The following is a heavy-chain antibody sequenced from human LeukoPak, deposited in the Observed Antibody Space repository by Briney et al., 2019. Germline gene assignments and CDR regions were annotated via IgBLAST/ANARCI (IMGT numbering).Heavy chain of an antibody. D-gene: IGHD1-26*01. J-gene: IGHJ4*02. V-gene: IGHV4-34*01. CDR3: ARSGSYYGQYYFDY. Sequence: SPSETLPLTCAVYGGSFSGYYWSWIRQPPGKGLEWIGEINHSGSTNYNPSLKSRVTISVDTSKNQFSLKLSSVTAADTAVYYCARSGSYYGQYYFDYWGQGTLVTVSS. CDR1: GGSFSGYY. CDR2: INHSGST.